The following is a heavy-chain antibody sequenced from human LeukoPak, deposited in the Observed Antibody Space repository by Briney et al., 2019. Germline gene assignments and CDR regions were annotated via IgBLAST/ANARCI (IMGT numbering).Heavy chain of an antibody. CDR1: GYTFTSYD. V-gene: IGHV1-8*03. J-gene: IGHJ5*02. CDR3: ARGRRKVRGVITNWFDP. D-gene: IGHD3-10*01. Sequence: ASVKVSCKASGYTFTSYDINWVRQATGQGLEWMGWMNPNSGNTGYAQKFQGRVTITRNTSISTAYMELSSLRSEDTAVYYCARGRRKVRGVITNWFDPWGQGTLVTVSS. CDR2: MNPNSGNT.